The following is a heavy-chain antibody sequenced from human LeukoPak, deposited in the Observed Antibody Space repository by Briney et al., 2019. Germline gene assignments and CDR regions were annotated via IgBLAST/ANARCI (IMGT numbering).Heavy chain of an antibody. CDR1: GYSISSGYY. V-gene: IGHV4-38-2*01. J-gene: IGHJ3*02. CDR2: IYHSGST. CDR3: ARPHSGSYYGDGFDI. D-gene: IGHD1-26*01. Sequence: PSETLSLTCAVSGYSISSGYYWGWIRQPPGKGLEWIGSIYHSGSTYYNPSLKSRVTISVDTSKNQFSLKLSSVTAADTAVYYCARPHSGSYYGDGFDIWGQGTMVTVSS.